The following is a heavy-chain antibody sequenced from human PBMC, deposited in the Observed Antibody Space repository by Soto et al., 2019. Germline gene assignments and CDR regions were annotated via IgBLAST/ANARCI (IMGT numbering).Heavy chain of an antibody. CDR3: ARGAAGRWCEGWVFFDY. Sequence: EVQLVESGGGLVQPGGSLRLSCAASGFTFSSYDMHWVRQATGKGLKWVSAIGTAGDTYYPGSVKGRFTISRENAKNSLYLQMNSLRAEDTAVYYCARGAAGRWCEGWVFFDYWGQGTLVTVSS. J-gene: IGHJ4*02. CDR1: GFTFSSYD. V-gene: IGHV3-13*01. CDR2: IGTAGDT. D-gene: IGHD6-25*01.